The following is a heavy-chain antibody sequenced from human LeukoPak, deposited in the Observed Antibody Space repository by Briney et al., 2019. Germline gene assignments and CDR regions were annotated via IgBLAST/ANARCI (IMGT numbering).Heavy chain of an antibody. CDR1: GFTFSDYY. J-gene: IGHJ4*02. CDR3: AKEGGYYDFWSGYYRGFDY. Sequence: GGSLRLSCAASGFTFSDYYMSWIRQAPGKGLEWVSYISSSGSTIYYADSVKGRFTISRDNAKNSLYLQMNSLRAEDTAVYYCAKEGGYYDFWSGYYRGFDYWGQGTLVTVSS. CDR2: ISSSGSTI. V-gene: IGHV3-11*04. D-gene: IGHD3-3*01.